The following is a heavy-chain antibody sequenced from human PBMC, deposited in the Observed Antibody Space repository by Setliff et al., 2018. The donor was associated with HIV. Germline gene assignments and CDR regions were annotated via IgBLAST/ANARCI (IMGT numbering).Heavy chain of an antibody. CDR2: VSGRGDSI. CDR1: GFTFSSYS. CDR3: ARDWRSGYDLNFDY. Sequence: GGSLRLSCAGSGFTFSSYSLNWVRQAPGKGLEWVSYVSGRGDSIYYAASVKGRFTISRDNAKNSLYLQMNSLRAEDTAMYYCARDWRSGYDLNFDYWGQGTLVTVSS. V-gene: IGHV3-48*04. D-gene: IGHD5-12*01. J-gene: IGHJ4*02.